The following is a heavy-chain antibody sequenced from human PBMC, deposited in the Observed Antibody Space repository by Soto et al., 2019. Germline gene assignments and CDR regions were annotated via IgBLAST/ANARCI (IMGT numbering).Heavy chain of an antibody. CDR3: ARDSLVITMNALDY. CDR1: GFTFSSYS. D-gene: IGHD3-22*01. J-gene: IGHJ4*02. Sequence: EVQLVESGGGLVKPGGSLRLSCAASGFTFSSYSMNWVRQAPGKGLEWVSSISSSSSYIYYADSVKGRFTISRDNAKNSLYLQMNSLRAEDTAVYYCARDSLVITMNALDYWGQGTLVTVSS. CDR2: ISSSSSYI. V-gene: IGHV3-21*01.